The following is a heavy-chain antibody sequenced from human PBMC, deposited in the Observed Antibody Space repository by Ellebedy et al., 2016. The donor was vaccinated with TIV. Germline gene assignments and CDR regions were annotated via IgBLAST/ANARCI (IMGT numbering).Heavy chain of an antibody. CDR3: STVFEI. CDR1: GFTFTNYW. Sequence: GESLKISCAASGFTFTNYWMHWVRQVLGKGLVWVARSDQEGSGTSYADSVKGRFTISRDNAKNTLYLQMNSLRAEDTAVYYCSTVFEIWGQGTVVTVSS. V-gene: IGHV3-74*01. J-gene: IGHJ3*02. CDR2: SDQEGSGT.